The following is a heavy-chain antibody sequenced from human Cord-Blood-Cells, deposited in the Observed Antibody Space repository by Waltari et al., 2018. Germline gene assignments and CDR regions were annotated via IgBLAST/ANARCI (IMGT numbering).Heavy chain of an antibody. J-gene: IGHJ4*02. CDR2: INPNSG. CDR1: GYTFTGYY. V-gene: IGHV1-2*02. CDR3: ASGGYSGYDYPDY. D-gene: IGHD5-12*01. Sequence: QVQLVPSGAEVKKPGASVKVSCKASGYTFTGYYMHWVRQAPGQGLEWMGWINPNSGDTSISTAYMELSRLRSDDTAVYYCASGGYSGYDYPDYWGQGTLVTVSS.